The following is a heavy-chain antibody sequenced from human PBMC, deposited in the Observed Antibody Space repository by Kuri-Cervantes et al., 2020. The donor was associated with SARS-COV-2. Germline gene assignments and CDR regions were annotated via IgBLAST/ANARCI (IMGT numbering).Heavy chain of an antibody. V-gene: IGHV1-46*01. CDR1: GYPFTNYY. CDR3: ARGKRMVRYSTTSLGHDSYYYYMDA. D-gene: IGHD3-10*01. Sequence: ASVKVSCKASGYPFTNYYIHWVRQAPGQGLEWMGVITPSGGRTSYAQMFQGRLTLTRDTSTNTVYLELSGLISEDTAVYYCARGKRMVRYSTTSLGHDSYYYYMDAWGKGTTVTVSS. CDR2: ITPSGGRT. J-gene: IGHJ6*03.